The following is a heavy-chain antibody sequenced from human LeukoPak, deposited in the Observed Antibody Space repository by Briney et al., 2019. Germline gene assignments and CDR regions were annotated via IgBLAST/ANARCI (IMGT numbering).Heavy chain of an antibody. CDR1: GGSISSTTYY. Sequence: SGTLSLTCTVSGGSISSTTYYWGWIRQPPGKGLEWIGSISYSGSTYYNPSLKSRVTISADTSKNQFSLKLSSVTAADTAVYYCARSIVVVVPATYDYWGQGTLVTVSS. CDR2: ISYSGST. D-gene: IGHD2-15*01. J-gene: IGHJ4*02. V-gene: IGHV4-39*01. CDR3: ARSIVVVVPATYDY.